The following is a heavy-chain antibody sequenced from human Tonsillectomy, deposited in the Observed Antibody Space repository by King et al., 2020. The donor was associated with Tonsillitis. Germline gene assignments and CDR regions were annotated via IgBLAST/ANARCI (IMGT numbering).Heavy chain of an antibody. Sequence: VQLVESGGGVVQPGRSLRLSCAASGFTFSSYGMHWVRQAPGKGLEWVAVISYDGSNKYYADSVKGRFTISRDNSKNTLYLQMNSLRAEDTAVYYCAKVACAGPIYCSGGSCSWIPCQYFDYWGQGTLVTVSS. D-gene: IGHD2-15*01. CDR1: GFTFSSYG. V-gene: IGHV3-30*18. CDR2: ISYDGSNK. CDR3: AKVACAGPIYCSGGSCSWIPCQYFDY. J-gene: IGHJ4*02.